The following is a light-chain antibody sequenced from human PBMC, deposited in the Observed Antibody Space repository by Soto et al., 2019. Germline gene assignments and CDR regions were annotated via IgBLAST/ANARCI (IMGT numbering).Light chain of an antibody. J-gene: IGKJ1*01. V-gene: IGKV1-39*01. CDR1: EDINLF. CDR3: QQSFTVPRT. Sequence: IQLTQSPSSLSASVGDTVTIICRASEDINLFLNWYQQHPGKAPQVLIYAASYLQRGVPSRFSGSGSETYFTLTISSLQPEDFATYYCQQSFTVPRTLGQGTKVDIK. CDR2: AAS.